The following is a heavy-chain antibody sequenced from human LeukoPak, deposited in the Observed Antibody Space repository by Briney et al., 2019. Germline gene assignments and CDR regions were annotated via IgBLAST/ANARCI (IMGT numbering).Heavy chain of an antibody. CDR1: GFTFSSYW. Sequence: HPGGSLRLSCAASGFTFSSYWMSWVRQAPGKGLEWVANIKQDGSEKYYVDSVKGRFTISRDNAKNSLYLQMNSLRAEDTAVYYCARSFYYDSSGYYWDFGYWGQGTLVTVSS. D-gene: IGHD3-22*01. V-gene: IGHV3-7*01. CDR3: ARSFYYDSSGYYWDFGY. J-gene: IGHJ4*02. CDR2: IKQDGSEK.